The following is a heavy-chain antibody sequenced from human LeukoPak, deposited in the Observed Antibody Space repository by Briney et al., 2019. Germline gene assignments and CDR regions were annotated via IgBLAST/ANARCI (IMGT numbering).Heavy chain of an antibody. V-gene: IGHV3-30*18. J-gene: IGHJ4*02. CDR3: AKDRVLLWCGEPSHPDY. CDR1: GFTFSSYG. D-gene: IGHD3-10*01. CDR2: ISYDGSNK. Sequence: GRSLRLSCAASGFTFSSYGMHWVRQAPGKGLEWVAVISYDGSNKYYADSVKGRFTISRDNSKNTLYLQMNSLRAEDTAVYNCAKDRVLLWCGEPSHPDYWGQGTLVTVSS.